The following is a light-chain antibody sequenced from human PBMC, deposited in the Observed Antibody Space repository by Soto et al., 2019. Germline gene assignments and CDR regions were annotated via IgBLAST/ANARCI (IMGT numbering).Light chain of an antibody. J-gene: IGKJ1*01. CDR2: QAS. CDR1: QSISRQ. Sequence: DIQMTQSPSTLSASVGDRVSITCRASQSISRQLAWYQQKPGKAPNLLIYQASNLETGVPSRFTGSGSGTEFTITISSLQHDDLEHYYCLPYQSYWTFGQGTKVEVK. V-gene: IGKV1-5*03. CDR3: LPYQSYWT.